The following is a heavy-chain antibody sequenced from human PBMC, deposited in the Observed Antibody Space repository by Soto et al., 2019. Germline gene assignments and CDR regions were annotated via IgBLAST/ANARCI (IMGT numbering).Heavy chain of an antibody. J-gene: IGHJ4*02. CDR3: AIYGVNSVYFDY. CDR2: IYYSGRT. V-gene: IGHV4-30-4*01. CDR1: GGSISSGDYY. Sequence: QVQLQESGPGLVKPSQTLSLTCTVSGGSISSGDYYWSWIRQPPGKGLEWIGYIYYSGRTYYNQSLKSRVTISVDTSKNQFSLKLSSVTAADTDVYYCAIYGVNSVYFDYWGQGTLVTVSS. D-gene: IGHD4-17*01.